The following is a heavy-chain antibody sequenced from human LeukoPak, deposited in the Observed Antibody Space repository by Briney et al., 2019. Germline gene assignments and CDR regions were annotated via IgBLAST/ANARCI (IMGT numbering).Heavy chain of an antibody. CDR2: ITPLFCTA. Sequence: SEKVSCKASVDTFSTYALSWVRHAPLQGRESMRGITPLFCTANYAQKFQGRVTITADESTSTAYMELRSLRSDDTAVYYCARVASPDIVVVPAAIGIYYGMDVWGQGTTVTVSS. D-gene: IGHD2-2*02. V-gene: IGHV1-69*13. CDR1: VDTFSTYA. CDR3: ARVASPDIVVVPAAIGIYYGMDV. J-gene: IGHJ6*02.